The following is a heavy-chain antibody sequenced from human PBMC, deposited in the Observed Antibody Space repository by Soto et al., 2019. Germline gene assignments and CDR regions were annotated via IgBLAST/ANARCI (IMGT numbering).Heavy chain of an antibody. Sequence: PRGALRLPCAASGFTLSSYAISLVRQAPGKGLEWVSAISGSGGSTYYADSVKGRFTISRDNSKNTLYLQMNSLRAEDTAVYYCANHYGDCYYYYMDVWGKGTTVTVSS. J-gene: IGHJ6*03. D-gene: IGHD4-17*01. CDR2: ISGSGGST. CDR1: GFTLSSYA. CDR3: ANHYGDCYYYYMDV. V-gene: IGHV3-23*01.